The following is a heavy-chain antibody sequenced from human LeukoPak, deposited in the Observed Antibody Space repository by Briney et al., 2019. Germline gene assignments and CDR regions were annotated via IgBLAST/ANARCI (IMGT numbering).Heavy chain of an antibody. CDR3: AKDRSSSGWYDAFDI. J-gene: IGHJ3*02. Sequence: PGGSLRLSCAASGFTFSSYGMHWVRQAPGKGLEWVAFIRYDGSNKYYADSVKGRFTISRDNSKNTLYLQMNSLRAEDTAVYYCAKDRSSSGWYDAFDIWGQGTMVTVSS. CDR2: IRYDGSNK. V-gene: IGHV3-30*02. CDR1: GFTFSSYG. D-gene: IGHD6-19*01.